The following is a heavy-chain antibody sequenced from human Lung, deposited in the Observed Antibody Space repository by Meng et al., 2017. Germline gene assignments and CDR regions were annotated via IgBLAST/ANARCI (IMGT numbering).Heavy chain of an antibody. Sequence: HVQLLQSGAEAKQSGASFKVSCKASDYTFTGYGVCWVRQAPGQGLEWMAWLGAHPGDTSFAPKFLGRVTVTADTATATAYMELRSLRSDDTAVYYCARGTPGRSYCDYWGLGTLVTVSS. D-gene: IGHD3-10*01. V-gene: IGHV1-18*01. J-gene: IGHJ4*02. CDR2: LGAHPGDT. CDR3: ARGTPGRSYCDY. CDR1: DYTFTGYG.